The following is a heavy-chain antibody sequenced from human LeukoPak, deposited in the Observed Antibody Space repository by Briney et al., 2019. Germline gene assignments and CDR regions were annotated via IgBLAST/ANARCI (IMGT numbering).Heavy chain of an antibody. CDR2: INYSGST. CDR1: GGSISSYY. D-gene: IGHD3-22*01. V-gene: IGHV4-59*01. Sequence: SETLSLTCTVSGGSISSYYWSWIRQPPGKGLEWIGYINYSGSTNYNPSLKSRVTISVDMSKNQFSLKLTSVTAADTAVYYCARDDSNYYDSSGFDYWGQGTLVTVSS. J-gene: IGHJ4*02. CDR3: ARDDSNYYDSSGFDY.